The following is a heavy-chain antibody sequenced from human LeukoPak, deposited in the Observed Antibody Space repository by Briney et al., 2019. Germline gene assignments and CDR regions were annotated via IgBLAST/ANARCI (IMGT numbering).Heavy chain of an antibody. V-gene: IGHV3-48*01. CDR2: ISSSSTTI. Sequence: GGSLRLSCAASGFTFSSYSMNWVRQAPGKGLEWVSYISSSSTTIYYADSVKGRFTISRDNSKNTLYLQMNSLRAEDTAVYYCAREAYCGGDCYFDYWGQGTLVTVSS. J-gene: IGHJ4*02. CDR1: GFTFSSYS. D-gene: IGHD2-21*02. CDR3: AREAYCGGDCYFDY.